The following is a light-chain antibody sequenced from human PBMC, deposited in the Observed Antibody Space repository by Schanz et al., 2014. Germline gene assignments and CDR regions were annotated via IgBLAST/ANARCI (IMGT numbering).Light chain of an antibody. CDR2: EGT. J-gene: IGLJ3*02. CDR3: SSYTSSSTLGV. Sequence: QSVLTQPASVSGSPGQSITISCTGTSSDVGTYNYVSWYQQHPGKAPKLMIYEGTKRPSGVSNRFSGSKSGNTASLTISGLQAEDEADYYCSSYTSSSTLGVFGGGTKLTVL. CDR1: SSDVGTYNY. V-gene: IGLV2-14*01.